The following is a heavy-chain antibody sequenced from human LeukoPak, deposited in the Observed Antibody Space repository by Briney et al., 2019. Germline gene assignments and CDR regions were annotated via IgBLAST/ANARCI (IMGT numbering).Heavy chain of an antibody. V-gene: IGHV3-15*01. CDR3: TTSYVWGSYRYGY. CDR1: GFTFSTYS. CDR2: IKSKTDGGTT. Sequence: AGGSLRLSCVASGFTFSTYSMNWVRQAPGKGLEWVGRIKSKTDGGTTDYAAPVKGRFTISRDDSKNTLYLQMNSLKTEDTAVYYCTTSYVWGSYRYGYWGQGTLVTVSS. J-gene: IGHJ4*02. D-gene: IGHD3-16*02.